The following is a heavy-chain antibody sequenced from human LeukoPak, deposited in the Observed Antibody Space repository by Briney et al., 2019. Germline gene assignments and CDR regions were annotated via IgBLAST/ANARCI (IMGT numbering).Heavy chain of an antibody. J-gene: IGHJ6*02. CDR3: AKDRGSGGYYGMDV. Sequence: GRPLRLSCAASGFTFSSYGMHWVRQAPGKGLEWVAVISYDGSNKYYADSVKGRFTVSRDNSKNTLYLQMNSLRAEDTAVYYCAKDRGSGGYYGMDVWGQGTTVTVSS. V-gene: IGHV3-30*18. D-gene: IGHD6-19*01. CDR2: ISYDGSNK. CDR1: GFTFSSYG.